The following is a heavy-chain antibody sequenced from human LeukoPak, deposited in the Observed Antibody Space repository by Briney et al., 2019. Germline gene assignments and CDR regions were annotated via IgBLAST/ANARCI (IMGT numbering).Heavy chain of an antibody. V-gene: IGHV3-48*03. CDR2: ISKSGSTI. D-gene: IGHD5-24*01. Sequence: PGGSLRLSCAASGFTFSSFEMNWVRQAPGKGLEWVSYISKSGSTIYYADSVKGRFTISRDNAKNSLYLQMNSLRAEDTAVYYCARGRDGYNGNFDYWGQGTLVTVSP. J-gene: IGHJ4*02. CDR3: ARGRDGYNGNFDY. CDR1: GFTFSSFE.